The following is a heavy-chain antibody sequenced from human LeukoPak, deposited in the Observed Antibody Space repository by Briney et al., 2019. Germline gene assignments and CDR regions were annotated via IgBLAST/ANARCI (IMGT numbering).Heavy chain of an antibody. CDR2: IYYRGNT. CDR3: ARVYIVVVVAAPREAWLDP. CDR1: GGSISSYY. V-gene: IGHV4-39*07. J-gene: IGHJ5*02. D-gene: IGHD2-15*01. Sequence: SETLSLTCTVSGGSISSYYWGWIRQPPGKGLEWIGNIYYRGNTYYNPSLKSRVTISVDTSKNHFSLRLSSVTAADTAIYYCARVYIVVVVAAPREAWLDPWGQGTLVTVSS.